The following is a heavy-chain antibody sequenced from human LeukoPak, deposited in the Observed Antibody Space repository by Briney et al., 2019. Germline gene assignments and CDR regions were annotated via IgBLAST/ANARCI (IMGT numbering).Heavy chain of an antibody. Sequence: GGSLRLSCAASGLTFSSYGMHWVRQAPGKGLEWVTFIRYDGSNKYYADSVKGRFTISRDNSKNTPYLQMNSLRAEDTAVYYCVKDSSVYYSDSRDFDYWGQGTLVTVSS. V-gene: IGHV3-30*02. J-gene: IGHJ4*02. CDR3: VKDSSVYYSDSRDFDY. D-gene: IGHD3-22*01. CDR2: IRYDGSNK. CDR1: GLTFSSYG.